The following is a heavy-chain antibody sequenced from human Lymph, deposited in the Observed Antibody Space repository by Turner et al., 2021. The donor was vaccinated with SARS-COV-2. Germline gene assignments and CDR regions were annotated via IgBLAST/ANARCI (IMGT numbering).Heavy chain of an antibody. Sequence: QVQLVQSGAEVKKPRSSVKVSCKASGGTFSSYAISWVRQAPGQGLEWVGGIIPILRIATYAQKFQGRVTITADKSTSTAYMELSSLRSEDTAVFYCARVVGGFGELGYYYYYGMDVWGQGTTVTVSS. CDR2: IIPILRIA. D-gene: IGHD3-10*01. J-gene: IGHJ6*02. V-gene: IGHV1-69*10. CDR3: ARVVGGFGELGYYYYYGMDV. CDR1: GGTFSSYA.